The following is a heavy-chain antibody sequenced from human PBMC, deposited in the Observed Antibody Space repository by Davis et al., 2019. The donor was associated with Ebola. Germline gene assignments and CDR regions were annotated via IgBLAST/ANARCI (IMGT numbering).Heavy chain of an antibody. D-gene: IGHD4-17*01. CDR3: ARSDHDYGDYKAFDP. V-gene: IGHV1-69*06. Sequence: SVKVSCKASGYTFTSYGISWVRQAPGQGLEWMGGIIPIFGTANYAQKFQGRVTITADKSTSTAYMELSSLRSEDTAVYYCARSDHDYGDYKAFDPWGQGTLVTVSS. J-gene: IGHJ5*02. CDR1: GYTFTSYG. CDR2: IIPIFGTA.